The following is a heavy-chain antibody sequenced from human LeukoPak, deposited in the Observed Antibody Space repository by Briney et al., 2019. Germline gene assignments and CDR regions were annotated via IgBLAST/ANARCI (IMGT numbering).Heavy chain of an antibody. CDR2: IYTSGST. CDR3: ARDLHYYGSGIFDY. V-gene: IGHV4-4*07. J-gene: IGHJ4*02. CDR1: GGSISSYY. Sequence: SETLCLTCTVSGGSISSYYWSWIRQPAGKGLEWIGRIYTSGSTNYNPSLKSRVTMSVDTSKNQFSLKLSSVTAADTAVYYCARDLHYYGSGIFDYWGQGTLVTVSS. D-gene: IGHD3-10*01.